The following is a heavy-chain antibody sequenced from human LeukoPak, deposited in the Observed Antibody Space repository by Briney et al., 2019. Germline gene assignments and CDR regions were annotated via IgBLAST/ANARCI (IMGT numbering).Heavy chain of an antibody. CDR1: GGSFSGYY. J-gene: IGHJ4*02. D-gene: IGHD6-19*01. V-gene: IGHV4-34*01. Sequence: SETLSLTCAVYGGSFSGYYWSWIRQPPGKGLEWIGEINHSGSTNYNPSLKSRVTISVDTSKNQFSLKLSSVTAADTAVYYCARGVDSSGWYHTYYFDYWGQGTLVTVSS. CDR2: INHSGST. CDR3: ARGVDSSGWYHTYYFDY.